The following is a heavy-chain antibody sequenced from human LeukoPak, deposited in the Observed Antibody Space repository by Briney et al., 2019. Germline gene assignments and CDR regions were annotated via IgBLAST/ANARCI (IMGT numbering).Heavy chain of an antibody. CDR3: AKTPSSSEDY. J-gene: IGHJ4*02. CDR1: GFTFSSYG. CDR2: ISYDGSNK. D-gene: IGHD6-13*01. V-gene: IGHV3-30*18. Sequence: GGSLRLSCAASGFTFSSYGMHWVRQAPGKGLEWVAVISYDGSNKYYADSVKGRFTISRDNSKNTLYLQMNSLRAEDTAVYYCAKTPSSSEDYWGQGTLVTVSS.